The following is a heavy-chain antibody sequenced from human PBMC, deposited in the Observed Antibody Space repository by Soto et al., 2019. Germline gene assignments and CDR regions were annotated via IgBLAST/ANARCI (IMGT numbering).Heavy chain of an antibody. CDR2: ISSSSSYI. Sequence: EVQLVESGGGLVKPGGSLRLSCAASGFTFSSYSMNWVRQAPGKGLEWVSSISSSSSYIYDADSVKGRFTIARDNAKNSLYLQMNSLRAEDTAVYYCARDQKIPAAAGVYYYYGMDVWGQGTTVTVSS. CDR1: GFTFSSYS. J-gene: IGHJ6*02. D-gene: IGHD6-13*01. V-gene: IGHV3-21*01. CDR3: ARDQKIPAAAGVYYYYGMDV.